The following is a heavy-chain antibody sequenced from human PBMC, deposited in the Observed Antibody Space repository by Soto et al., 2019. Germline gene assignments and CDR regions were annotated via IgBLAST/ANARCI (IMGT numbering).Heavy chain of an antibody. J-gene: IGHJ6*02. CDR3: TRGYTYYYDSSGYYYDYYYVMDV. V-gene: IGHV3-49*03. CDR2: IRSKAYGGTT. CDR1: GFTFGDYA. Sequence: GGSLRLSCTASGFTFGDYAMSWFRQAPGKGLEWVGFIRSKAYGGTTEYAASVKGRFTISRDDSKSIAYLQMNSLKTEDTAVYYCTRGYTYYYDSSGYYYDYYYVMDVWGQGTTVTVSS. D-gene: IGHD3-22*01.